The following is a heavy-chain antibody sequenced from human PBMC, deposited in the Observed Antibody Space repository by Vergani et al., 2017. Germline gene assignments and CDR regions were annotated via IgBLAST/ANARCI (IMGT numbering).Heavy chain of an antibody. J-gene: IGHJ6*03. CDR1: GFSFNTYG. Sequence: QVQLVETGGGVVQPGGSLRLYCATSGFSFNTYGAHWVRQAPGKGLEWVAFIGYDGRIKYNVDSVKGRFTISRDTSKKTLSLQMRSLRADDTAMYYCARGGPGIFGVGYMDVWGEGTTVIVSS. CDR3: ARGGPGIFGVGYMDV. D-gene: IGHD3-3*01. CDR2: IGYDGRIK. V-gene: IGHV3-30*02.